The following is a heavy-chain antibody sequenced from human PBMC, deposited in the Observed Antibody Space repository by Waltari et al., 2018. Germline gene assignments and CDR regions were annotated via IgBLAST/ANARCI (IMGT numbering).Heavy chain of an antibody. J-gene: IGHJ3*02. CDR1: GGSISSYY. Sequence: QVQLQESGPGLVKPSETLSLTCTVSGGSISSYYWSWIRQPAGKGLEWIGRIYTSGSTNYNPSLKSRVTMSVDTSKNQFSLKLSSVTAADTAVYYCARTPRWGGITMVRGASWAFDIWGQGTMVTVSS. CDR2: IYTSGST. CDR3: ARTPRWGGITMVRGASWAFDI. V-gene: IGHV4-4*07. D-gene: IGHD3-10*01.